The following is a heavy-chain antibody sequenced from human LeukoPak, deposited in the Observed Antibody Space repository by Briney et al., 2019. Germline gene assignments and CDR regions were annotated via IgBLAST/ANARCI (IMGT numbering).Heavy chain of an antibody. CDR3: ARGGYNDYTYFDY. CDR2: ISSNGGST. V-gene: IGHV3-64*01. J-gene: IGHJ4*02. Sequence: GGSLRLSCAASGFTFSSYAMHWVRQAPGKGLEYVSAISSNGGSTYYANSVKGRFTISRDNSKNTLYLQMGSLRAEDMAVYYCARGGYNDYTYFDYWGQGTLVTVSS. D-gene: IGHD5-24*01. CDR1: GFTFSSYA.